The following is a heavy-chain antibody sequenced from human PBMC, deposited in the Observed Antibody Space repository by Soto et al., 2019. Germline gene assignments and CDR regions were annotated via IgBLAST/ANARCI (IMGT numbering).Heavy chain of an antibody. CDR3: ARDPQRWPQFFEYRDLWYFDI. V-gene: IGHV4-38-2*02. CDR2: IYHSGST. D-gene: IGHD5-12*01. J-gene: IGHJ2*01. CDR1: GYSISSGYY. Sequence: XATLSLTCAVSGYSISSGYYWCWIRQPPGKGLEWIGSIYHSGSTYYNPSLKSRVTISVDTSKNQFSLKLSSVTAADTAVYYCARDPQRWPQFFEYRDLWYFDIRGRGTLVT.